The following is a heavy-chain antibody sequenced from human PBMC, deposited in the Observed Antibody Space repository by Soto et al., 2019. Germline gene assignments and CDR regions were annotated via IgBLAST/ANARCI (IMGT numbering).Heavy chain of an antibody. Sequence: QVQLVQSGAEVKKPGSSVKVSCKASGGTFSSYTISWVRQAPGQGLEWMGRIIPILGIANYAQKFQGRVTITADKSTSTAYMELSSLRSEDTAVYYCAREGDCSSTSCYDDSDYYYYMDVWGKGTTVTVSS. V-gene: IGHV1-69*08. CDR2: IIPILGIA. CDR3: AREGDCSSTSCYDDSDYYYYMDV. J-gene: IGHJ6*03. D-gene: IGHD2-2*01. CDR1: GGTFSSYT.